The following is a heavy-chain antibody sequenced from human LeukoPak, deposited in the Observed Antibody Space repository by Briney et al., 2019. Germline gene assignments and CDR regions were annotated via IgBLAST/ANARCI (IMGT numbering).Heavy chain of an antibody. J-gene: IGHJ5*02. CDR2: IYHSGGT. CDR3: ARERDLEWLLRSNWFDP. V-gene: IGHV4-59*12. D-gene: IGHD3-3*01. CDR1: GGSISSYY. Sequence: SETLSLTCTVSGGSISSYYWRWIRQPPGKALEWIGSIYHSGGTYYNASLKSRVTISVDTSKNQFSLKLSSVTAADTAVYYCARERDLEWLLRSNWFDPWGQGTLVTVSS.